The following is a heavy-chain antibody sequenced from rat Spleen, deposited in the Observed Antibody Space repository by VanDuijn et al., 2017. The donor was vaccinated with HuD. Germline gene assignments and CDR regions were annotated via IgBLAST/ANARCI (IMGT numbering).Heavy chain of an antibody. Sequence: QVQLKESGPGLVKPSLTLSLTCTVSGFSLSNYGVIWVRQPPGEGLEWMGVIWGNGDTNSNSALKSRLSISRDTSKSQVFLKMNSLQTEDTATYYCARLGGLWRGTYGIMDAWGQGASVTVPS. CDR3: ARLGGLWRGTYGIMDA. J-gene: IGHJ4*01. V-gene: IGHV2-13*01. D-gene: IGHD2-5*01. CDR1: GFSLSNYG. CDR2: IWGNGDT.